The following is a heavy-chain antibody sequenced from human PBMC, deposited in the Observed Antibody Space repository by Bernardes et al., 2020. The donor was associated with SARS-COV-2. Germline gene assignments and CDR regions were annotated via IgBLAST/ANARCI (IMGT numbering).Heavy chain of an antibody. V-gene: IGHV3-23*01. Sequence: GGSLRLSCAASGFTFNIYAMSWVRQAPGKGLEWVSFISGSGGDTFYADSVKGRFTISRDNSKNTLSLQMNSLRADDTAVYYCAKDREVSYELDYWGQGTLVTVSS. D-gene: IGHD1-26*01. J-gene: IGHJ4*02. CDR3: AKDREVSYELDY. CDR2: ISGSGGDT. CDR1: GFTFNIYA.